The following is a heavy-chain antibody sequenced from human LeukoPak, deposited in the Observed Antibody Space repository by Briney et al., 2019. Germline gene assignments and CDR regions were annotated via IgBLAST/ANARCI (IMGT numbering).Heavy chain of an antibody. CDR2: INHSGST. D-gene: IGHD4-23*01. Sequence: SETLSLTCAVYGGSFSGYYWSWIRQPPGKGLEWIGEINHSGSTNYNPSLKSRVTISVDTSKNQFSLKLSSVTAADTAVYYCASTPVGSDWSLWGQGTLVTVSS. CDR1: GGSFSGYY. V-gene: IGHV4-34*01. J-gene: IGHJ4*02. CDR3: ASTPVGSDWSL.